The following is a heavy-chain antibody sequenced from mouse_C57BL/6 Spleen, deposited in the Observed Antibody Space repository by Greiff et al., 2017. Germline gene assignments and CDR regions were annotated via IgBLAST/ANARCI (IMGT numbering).Heavy chain of an antibody. V-gene: IGHV6-3*01. D-gene: IGHD2-2*01. CDR1: GFTFSNYW. CDR3: THLGLYAMDY. CDR2: IRLKSDNYAT. J-gene: IGHJ4*01. Sequence: EVQVVESGGGLVQPGGSMKLSCVASGFTFSNYWMNWVRQSPEKGLEWVAQIRLKSDNYATNYAESVKGRFTISRDDSKSNVYLQMNNLRAEDTGIYYCTHLGLYAMDYWGQGTSVTVSS.